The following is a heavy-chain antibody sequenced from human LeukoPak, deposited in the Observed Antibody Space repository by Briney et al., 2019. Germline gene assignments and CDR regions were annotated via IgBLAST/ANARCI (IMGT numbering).Heavy chain of an antibody. V-gene: IGHV1-3*01. Sequence: ASVKVSCKASGYTFTSYAMHWVRQAPGQRLEWMGWINAGNGNTKYSQKFQGRVTITRDTSASTAYMELSSLRSEDTAVYYCASSPDYYGSGSYGDYYFDYWGQGTLVTVSS. J-gene: IGHJ4*02. D-gene: IGHD3-10*01. CDR1: GYTFTSYA. CDR2: INAGNGNT. CDR3: ASSPDYYGSGSYGDYYFDY.